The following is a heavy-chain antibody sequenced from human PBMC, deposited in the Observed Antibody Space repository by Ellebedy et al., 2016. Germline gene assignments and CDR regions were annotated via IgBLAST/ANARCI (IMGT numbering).Heavy chain of an antibody. J-gene: IGHJ4*02. D-gene: IGHD1-7*01. CDR3: AHRGSGTTRFDY. V-gene: IGHV2-5*02. CDR2: IFWDDDK. CDR1: GFSLANSGEG. Sequence: SGPTLVKPTETVTLTCTFSGFSLANSGEGVGWIRQSPGKTLEWLALIFWDDDKRYSPSLEDRLTVTKDTSRNQVVLILTNVDPLDTATYYCAHRGSGTTRFDYWGQGTRVTVSS.